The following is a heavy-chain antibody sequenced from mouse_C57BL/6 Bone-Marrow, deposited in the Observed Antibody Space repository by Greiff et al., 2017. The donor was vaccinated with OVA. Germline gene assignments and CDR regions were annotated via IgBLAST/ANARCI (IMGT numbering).Heavy chain of an antibody. CDR2: IDPETGGT. CDR1: GYTFTDYE. V-gene: IGHV1-15*01. D-gene: IGHD1-1*01. CDR3: TRYYYGSSYGY. Sequence: VQLQQSGAELVRPVASVTLSCKASGYTFTDYEMHWVKQTPVHGLEWIGAIDPETGGTAYNQKFKGKAILTADKSSSTAYMELRSLTSEDSAVYYCTRYYYGSSYGYWGQGTTLTVSS. J-gene: IGHJ2*01.